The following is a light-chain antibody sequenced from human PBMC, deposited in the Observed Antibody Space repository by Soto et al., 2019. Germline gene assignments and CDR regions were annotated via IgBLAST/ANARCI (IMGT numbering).Light chain of an antibody. Sequence: QTVVTQEPSFAVSPGGTVTLTCGLSSGSVSTSYYPSWYQQTPGQAPRTLIYSTNTRSSGVPDRFSGSILGNKAALTITGAQADDESDYYCVLYMGSGDDVCGTGTKLTVL. CDR1: SGSVSTSYY. J-gene: IGLJ1*01. V-gene: IGLV8-61*01. CDR2: STN. CDR3: VLYMGSGDDV.